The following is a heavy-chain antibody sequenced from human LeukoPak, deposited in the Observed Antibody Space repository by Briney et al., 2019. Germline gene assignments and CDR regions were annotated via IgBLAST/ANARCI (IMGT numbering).Heavy chain of an antibody. J-gene: IGHJ4*02. CDR1: GYTFTGYY. CDR3: ASFPLFTVTTPFDY. Sequence: GASVKVSCKASGYTFTGYYMHWVRQAPGQGLEWMGWINPNSGGTNYAQKFQGRVTMTRDTSISTAYMELSRLRSDDTAVYYCASFPLFTVTTPFDYWGQGTLVTVSS. V-gene: IGHV1-2*02. CDR2: INPNSGGT. D-gene: IGHD4-17*01.